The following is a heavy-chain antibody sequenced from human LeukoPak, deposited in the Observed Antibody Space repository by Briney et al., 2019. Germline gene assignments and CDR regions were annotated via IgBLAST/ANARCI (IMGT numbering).Heavy chain of an antibody. J-gene: IGHJ6*03. D-gene: IGHD1-7*01. CDR1: GFTFGSYT. Sequence: GGSLRLSCAASGFTFGSYTMNWVRQAPGKGLEWVSSISSRSSYIQYADSVKGRFTISRDNAKNSLYPQMNSLRAEDTAVYYCAGDSGTGTAGYMDVWGKGTTVTVSS. CDR2: ISSRSSYI. V-gene: IGHV3-21*01. CDR3: AGDSGTGTAGYMDV.